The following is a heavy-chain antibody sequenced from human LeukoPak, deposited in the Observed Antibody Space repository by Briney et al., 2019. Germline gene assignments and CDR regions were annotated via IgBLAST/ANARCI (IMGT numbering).Heavy chain of an antibody. D-gene: IGHD4-17*01. CDR2: IHYGST. V-gene: IGHV4-59*12. CDR3: ARDTTATFDY. J-gene: IGHJ4*02. Sequence: SETLSLTCTVSGDAISSFYWNWIRQPPGKALEWIGCIHYGSTEYTPSIESRVTISVDKSKNQFSLELTSVTAADPAVYYCARDTTATFDYWGQGTLVTVSS. CDR1: GDAISSFY.